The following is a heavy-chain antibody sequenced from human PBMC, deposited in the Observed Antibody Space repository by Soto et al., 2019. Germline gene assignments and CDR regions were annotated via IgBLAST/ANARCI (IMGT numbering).Heavy chain of an antibody. D-gene: IGHD1-26*01. Sequence: GGSLRLSCTASGFTFSSYAMTWVRQAPGKGLEWVSTISGSDGKTFYADSVKGRFSISRDTSQSTLYLQMNSLRADDTAMYYCARWGYLDYWGQGTRVTVSS. CDR3: ARWGYLDY. CDR1: GFTFSSYA. V-gene: IGHV3-23*01. CDR2: ISGSDGKT. J-gene: IGHJ4*02.